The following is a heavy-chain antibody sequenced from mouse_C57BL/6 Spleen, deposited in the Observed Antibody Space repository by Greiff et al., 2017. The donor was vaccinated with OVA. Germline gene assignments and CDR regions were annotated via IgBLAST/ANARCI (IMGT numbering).Heavy chain of an antibody. J-gene: IGHJ2*01. Sequence: EVKLMESEGGLVQPGSSMKLSCTASGFTFSDYYMAWVRQVPEKGLEWVANINYDGSSTYYLDSLKSRFIISRDNAKNILYLQMSSLKSEDTATDYCARDRAGTVYFDYWGQGTTLTVSS. CDR1: GFTFSDYY. CDR3: ARDRAGTVYFDY. V-gene: IGHV5-16*01. CDR2: INYDGSST. D-gene: IGHD3-3*01.